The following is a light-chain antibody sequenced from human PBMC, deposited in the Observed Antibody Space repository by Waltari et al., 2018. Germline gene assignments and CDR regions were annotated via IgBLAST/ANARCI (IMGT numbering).Light chain of an antibody. V-gene: IGLV10-54*04. J-gene: IGLJ3*02. CDR2: RDN. Sequence: QAGLTQPPSVSKDLGQTATLTCTGNSKNVGYGGAAWLQVHPGQPPKLRSYRDNSRPSSISERFSASRSRETASLTITGLQPDDEADYHCSAWDTTLDVWVFGGGTKLTVL. CDR1: SKNVGYGG. CDR3: SAWDTTLDVWV.